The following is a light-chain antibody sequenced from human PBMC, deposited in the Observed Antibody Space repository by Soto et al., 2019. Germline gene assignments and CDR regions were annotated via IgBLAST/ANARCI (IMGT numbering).Light chain of an antibody. CDR1: SSDVGGYDY. CDR2: EVS. V-gene: IGLV2-14*01. Sequence: QSALTQPASVSGSPGQSITISCTGTSSDVGGYDYVSWYQLHPGKAPKLMVFEVSNRPSGVSNRFSGSKTGNTASLTISGLQAEDEAYYYCFSHRSGDSHVFGTGTKLTVL. CDR3: FSHRSGDSHV. J-gene: IGLJ1*01.